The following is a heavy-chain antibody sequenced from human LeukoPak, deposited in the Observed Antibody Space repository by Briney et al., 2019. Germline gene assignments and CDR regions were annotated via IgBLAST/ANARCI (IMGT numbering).Heavy chain of an antibody. V-gene: IGHV1-46*01. CDR3: AVQYSAGYYYYYMDV. CDR1: GYTFTSYY. Sequence: ASVKVSCKASGYTFTSYYMHWVRQAPGQGLEWMGIINPGGGSTSYAQKFQGRVTMTRDMSTSTVYMELSSLRSEDTAVYYCAVQYSAGYYYYYMDVWGKGTTVTVSS. D-gene: IGHD2/OR15-2a*01. J-gene: IGHJ6*03. CDR2: INPGGGST.